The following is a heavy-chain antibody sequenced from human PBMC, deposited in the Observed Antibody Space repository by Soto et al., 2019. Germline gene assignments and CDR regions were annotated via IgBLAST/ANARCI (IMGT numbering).Heavy chain of an antibody. CDR1: GFTFSGYN. V-gene: IGHV3-30*18. D-gene: IGHD6-19*01. CDR2: ISYDASKK. Sequence: GGSLRLSCAASGFTFSGYNILWVRQAPGKGLQWVALISYDASKKYFAESVKGRFTISRDNSESSVFLQMNSLRTEDTALYFCAKSHDRSGFTLDYWGQGTLVTVSS. J-gene: IGHJ4*02. CDR3: AKSHDRSGFTLDY.